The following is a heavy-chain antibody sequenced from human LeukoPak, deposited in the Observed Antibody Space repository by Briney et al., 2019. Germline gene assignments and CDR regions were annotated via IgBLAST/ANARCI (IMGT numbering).Heavy chain of an antibody. V-gene: IGHV1-2*02. Sequence: ASVKVSCKASGYTFTGYYMHWVRQAPGQGLEWMGWIHPNSGGTNYAQKFQGRVTMTRDTSISTAYMELSRLRSDDTAVYYCARGVGRVVVVPAAHPLGYWGQGTLVTVSS. CDR1: GYTFTGYY. CDR2: IHPNSGGT. D-gene: IGHD2-2*01. J-gene: IGHJ4*02. CDR3: ARGVGRVVVVPAAHPLGY.